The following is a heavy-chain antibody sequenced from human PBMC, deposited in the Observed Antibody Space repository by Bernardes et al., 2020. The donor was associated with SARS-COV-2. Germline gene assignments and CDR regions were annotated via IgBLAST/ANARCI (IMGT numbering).Heavy chain of an antibody. J-gene: IGHJ4*02. CDR1: GFTFSNAW. Sequence: GGSLRLSCAASGFTFSNAWMSWVRQAPGKGLEWVGRIKSKTDGGTTDYAAPVKGRFTISRDDSKNTLYLQMNSLKTEDTAVYYCTTANLPARGWLRFFSSGGYWGQGTRVTVSS. V-gene: IGHV3-15*01. CDR3: TTANLPARGWLRFFSSGGY. D-gene: IGHD5-12*01. CDR2: IKSKTDGGTT.